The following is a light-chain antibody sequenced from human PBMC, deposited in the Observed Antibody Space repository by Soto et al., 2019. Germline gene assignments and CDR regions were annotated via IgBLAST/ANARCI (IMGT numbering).Light chain of an antibody. CDR3: QQYGTSPPIT. J-gene: IGKJ5*01. V-gene: IGKV3-20*01. CDR1: QSVGSSY. CDR2: AAS. Sequence: EIVLTQSPGTLSLSPGERAALSCRASQSVGSSYLAWYQQKPGQAPRLLLYAASIRATDIPDRFSGSGSGTDFTLTISSLEPEDFAVYYCQQYGTSPPITFGQGTRLEIK.